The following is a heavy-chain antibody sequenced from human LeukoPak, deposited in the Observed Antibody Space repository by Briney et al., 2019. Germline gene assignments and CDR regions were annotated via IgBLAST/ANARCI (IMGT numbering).Heavy chain of an antibody. CDR1: GFTFSSYW. CDR2: INSDGSST. V-gene: IGHV3-74*01. J-gene: IGHJ5*02. CDR3: ARGAASNWFDP. Sequence: PGGSLRLSCAASGFTFSSYWMHWVRQAPGKGLVWVSRINSDGSSTNYADSVKGRFTISRDNAKNTLYLQMNSLRAEDTAVYYCARGAASNWFDPWGQGTLVTVSS. D-gene: IGHD5-18*01.